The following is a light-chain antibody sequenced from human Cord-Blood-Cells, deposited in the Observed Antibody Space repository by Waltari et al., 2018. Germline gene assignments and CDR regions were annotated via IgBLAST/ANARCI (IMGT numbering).Light chain of an antibody. Sequence: QSALTQPASVSGSPGQSITISCTGTSSYVGGYNYVTWYQQHPGNAPKLMLYEVSNRPSGVSNRFSGSKSGNTASLTISGLQAEDEADYYCSSYTSSSTLVFGGGTKLTVL. CDR2: EVS. CDR3: SSYTSSSTLV. V-gene: IGLV2-14*01. J-gene: IGLJ2*01. CDR1: SSYVGGYNY.